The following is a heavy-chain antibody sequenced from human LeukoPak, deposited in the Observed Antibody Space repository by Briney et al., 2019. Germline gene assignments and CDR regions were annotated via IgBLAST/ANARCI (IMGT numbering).Heavy chain of an antibody. CDR2: ISGSGGST. Sequence: GGSLRLSCAASGFTFSSYAMSWVRQAPGKGLERVSAISGSGGSTYYADSVKGRFTISRDNSKNTLYLQMNSLRAEDTAVYYCAKGSASSYYYDSSGYWGFDYWGQGTLVTVSS. V-gene: IGHV3-23*01. D-gene: IGHD3-22*01. J-gene: IGHJ4*02. CDR3: AKGSASSYYYDSSGYWGFDY. CDR1: GFTFSSYA.